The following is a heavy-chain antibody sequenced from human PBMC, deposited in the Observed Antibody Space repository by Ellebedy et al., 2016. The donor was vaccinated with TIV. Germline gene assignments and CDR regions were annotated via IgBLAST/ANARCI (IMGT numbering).Heavy chain of an antibody. CDR2: IYHSGST. Sequence: SETLSLTXTVSGASMNNYYWSWIRQPAGKALEWIGYIYHSGSTGYSPSLKSRATISIDTSNNQFSLKLSSVTTADTAMYYCTTWRSLDSLDYWGQGTLVTVAS. CDR3: TTWRSLDSLDY. CDR1: GASMNNYY. J-gene: IGHJ4*02. V-gene: IGHV4-59*01.